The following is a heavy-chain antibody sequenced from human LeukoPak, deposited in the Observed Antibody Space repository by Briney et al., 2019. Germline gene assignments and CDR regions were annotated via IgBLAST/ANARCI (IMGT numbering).Heavy chain of an antibody. Sequence: SVKVSCTASGGTFSSYAISWVRQAPGQGLEWMGGIIPIFGTANYAQKFQGRVTITADESTSTAYMELSSLRSEDTAVYYCARDRTLNGEAGYFDYWGQGTLVTVSS. CDR2: IIPIFGTA. CDR1: GGTFSSYA. J-gene: IGHJ4*02. CDR3: ARDRTLNGEAGYFDY. D-gene: IGHD6-19*01. V-gene: IGHV1-69*01.